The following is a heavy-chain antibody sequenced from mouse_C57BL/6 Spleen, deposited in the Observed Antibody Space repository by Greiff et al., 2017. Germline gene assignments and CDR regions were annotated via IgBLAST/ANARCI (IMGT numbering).Heavy chain of an antibody. V-gene: IGHV5-9-1*02. Sequence: EVMLVESGEGLVKPGGSLKLSCAASGFTFSSYAMSWVRQTPEKRLEWVAYISSGGDYIYYADTVKGRFTISRDNARNTLYLQMSSLKSEDTAMYYCTRYYYGSSYPYFDYWGQGTTLTVSS. CDR2: ISSGGDYI. J-gene: IGHJ2*01. CDR3: TRYYYGSSYPYFDY. CDR1: GFTFSSYA. D-gene: IGHD1-1*01.